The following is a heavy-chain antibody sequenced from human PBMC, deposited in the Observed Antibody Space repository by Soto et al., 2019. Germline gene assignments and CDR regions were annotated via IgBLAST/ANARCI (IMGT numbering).Heavy chain of an antibody. CDR3: VRAKYGKSHAY. J-gene: IGHJ4*02. Sequence: QIQVVQSGDEVKKPGASVTVSCKASGYTFTSYGINWVRKAPGHGLEWVGWVSGYNGDTYYAQKLQHRITMTNEGGMNTALRELKSLRSADSAFYYCVRAKYGKSHAYWGQGA. D-gene: IGHD4-17*01. V-gene: IGHV1-18*01. CDR1: GYTFTSYG. CDR2: VSGYNGDT.